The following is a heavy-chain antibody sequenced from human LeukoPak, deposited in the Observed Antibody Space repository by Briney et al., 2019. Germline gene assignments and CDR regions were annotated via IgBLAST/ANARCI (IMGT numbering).Heavy chain of an antibody. CDR2: ISSSSSNI. CDR1: GFTFSSYS. D-gene: IGHD6-6*01. Sequence: GGSLRLSCAASGFTFSSYSMNWVRQAPGKGLEWVSSISSSSSNIYYADSVKGRFTISRDNSKNTLYLQMNSLRAEDTAVYYCAKDLVSGYSSSPIFDYWGQGTLVTVSS. V-gene: IGHV3-21*04. CDR3: AKDLVSGYSSSPIFDY. J-gene: IGHJ4*02.